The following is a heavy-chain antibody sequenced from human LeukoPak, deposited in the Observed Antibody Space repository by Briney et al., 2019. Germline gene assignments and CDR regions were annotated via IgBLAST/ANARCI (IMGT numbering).Heavy chain of an antibody. V-gene: IGHV1-18*01. J-gene: IGHJ4*02. CDR2: ISAYSGDT. CDR1: GHTLTNYA. Sequence: ASVKVSCKASGHTLTNYAITWVRQAPGQGLEWVGWISAYSGDTRYGQNLQGRVSMTTDTSTSTAYMELRSLRPDDTAVYYCARDLEMSTPFWGQGTLVTVSS. D-gene: IGHD5-24*01. CDR3: ARDLEMSTPF.